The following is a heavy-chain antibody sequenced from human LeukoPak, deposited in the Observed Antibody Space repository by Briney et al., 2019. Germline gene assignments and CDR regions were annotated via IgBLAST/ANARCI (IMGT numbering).Heavy chain of an antibody. CDR3: ARAPSSSWFLDY. CDR2: ISSSSSYI. V-gene: IGHV3-21*01. J-gene: IGHJ4*02. Sequence: GGSLRLSCAASGFTFSSYSMNWVRQAPGKGLEWVSSISSSSSYIYYADSVKGRFTISRDNAKNSLYLQMNSLRAEDTAVYYCARAPSSSWFLDYWGQGTLVTVSS. D-gene: IGHD6-13*01. CDR1: GFTFSSYS.